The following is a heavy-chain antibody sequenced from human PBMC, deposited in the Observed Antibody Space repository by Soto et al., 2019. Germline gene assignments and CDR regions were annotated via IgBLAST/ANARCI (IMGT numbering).Heavy chain of an antibody. CDR2: ISGGGDTT. CDR1: GFTLNNYA. J-gene: IGHJ4*02. Sequence: EVQLLESGGGLVQPGGSLRLSCAASGFTLNNYAMTWVRQAPGKGLEWVSAISGGGDTTSYADSVKGRFTVSRDGSKNTLYLQMSSLRAEDTALYYCAKGRGGSGSLTPRVDLWGQGTLVTVSS. CDR3: AKGRGGSGSLTPRVDL. V-gene: IGHV3-23*01. D-gene: IGHD3-10*01.